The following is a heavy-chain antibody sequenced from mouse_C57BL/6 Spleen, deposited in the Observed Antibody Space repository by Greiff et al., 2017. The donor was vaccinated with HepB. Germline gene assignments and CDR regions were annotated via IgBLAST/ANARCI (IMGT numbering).Heavy chain of an antibody. J-gene: IGHJ3*01. D-gene: IGHD3-3*01. CDR3: ARGDAWFAY. Sequence: QLQQSGPELVKPGASVKISCKASGYAFSSSWMNWVKQRPGKGLEWIGRIYPGDGDTNYNGKFKGKATLTADKSSSTAYMQLSSLTSEDSAVYFCARGDAWFAYWGQGTLVTVSA. CDR2: IYPGDGDT. CDR1: GYAFSSSW. V-gene: IGHV1-82*01.